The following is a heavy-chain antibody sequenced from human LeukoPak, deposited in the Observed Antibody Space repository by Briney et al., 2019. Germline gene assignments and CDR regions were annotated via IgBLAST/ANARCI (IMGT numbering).Heavy chain of an antibody. CDR3: ARHLAAAASAFDS. D-gene: IGHD6-13*01. CDR1: GGSFSGYY. J-gene: IGHJ4*02. CDR2: INHSGST. Sequence: SETLSPTCAVYGGSFSGYYWSWIRQPPGKGLEWIGEINHSGSTNYNPSLKSRVTISVDTSKNQFSLKVSSVTAADTAIYYCARHLAAAASAFDSWGRGTLVTVSS. V-gene: IGHV4-34*01.